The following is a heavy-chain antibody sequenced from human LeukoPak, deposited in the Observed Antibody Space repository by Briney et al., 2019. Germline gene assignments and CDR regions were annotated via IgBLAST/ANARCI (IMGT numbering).Heavy chain of an antibody. D-gene: IGHD2-2*01. V-gene: IGHV3-11*01. CDR2: ISSSGSTI. Sequence: KSSETLSLTCAVYGGSFSDYYMSWIRQAPGKGLEWVSYISSSGSTIYYADSVKGRFTISRDNAKNSLYLQMNSLRAEDTAVYYCARASVYQLHIDYWGQGTLVTVSS. CDR1: GGSFSDYY. CDR3: ARASVYQLHIDY. J-gene: IGHJ4*02.